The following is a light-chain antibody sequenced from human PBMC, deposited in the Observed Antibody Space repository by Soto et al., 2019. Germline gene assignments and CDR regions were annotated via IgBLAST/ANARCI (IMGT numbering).Light chain of an antibody. J-gene: IGKJ2*01. CDR3: QQYESSPRT. CDR2: GAS. Sequence: ETVLTQSPGTLSLSPGERATLSCRASQSVGSNYLAWYQQKPGHAPRLLIHGASSWATGIPDKFSGSGSGTDFTLTISRLEPEDFAVYYCQQYESSPRTFGQGTKLEIK. CDR1: QSVGSNY. V-gene: IGKV3-20*01.